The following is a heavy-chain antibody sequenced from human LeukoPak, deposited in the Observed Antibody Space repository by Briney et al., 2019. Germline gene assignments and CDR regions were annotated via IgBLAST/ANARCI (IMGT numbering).Heavy chain of an antibody. CDR3: ARDHCSSTSCNFNWFDP. D-gene: IGHD2-2*01. Sequence: KPSETLSLTCTVSGGSMSSYYWSWIRQPAGKGLEWIGRIYTSGSTNYNPSLKSRVTMSVDTSKNQFSLKLSSVTAADTAVYYCARDHCSSTSCNFNWFDPWVQGTLVTVSS. V-gene: IGHV4-4*07. CDR2: IYTSGST. J-gene: IGHJ5*01. CDR1: GGSMSSYY.